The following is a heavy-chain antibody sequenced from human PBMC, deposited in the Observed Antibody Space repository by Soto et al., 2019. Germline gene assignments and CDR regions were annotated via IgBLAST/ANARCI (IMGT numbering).Heavy chain of an antibody. D-gene: IGHD1-26*01. J-gene: IGHJ6*02. V-gene: IGHV3-30-3*01. Sequence: PGGSLRLSCAASGFTFSSYAMHWVRQAPGKGLEWVAVISYDGSNKYYADSVKGRFTISRDNSKNTLYLQMNSLRAEDTAVYYCSTKWELGGYYYYYGMDVWGQGTTVTVSS. CDR3: STKWELGGYYYYYGMDV. CDR1: GFTFSSYA. CDR2: ISYDGSNK.